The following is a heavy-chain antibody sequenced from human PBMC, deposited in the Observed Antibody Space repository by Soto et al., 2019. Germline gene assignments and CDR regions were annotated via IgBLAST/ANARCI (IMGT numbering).Heavy chain of an antibody. V-gene: IGHV1-18*01. CDR2: ISAYNGNT. J-gene: IGHJ4*02. D-gene: IGHD5-12*01. CDR3: ARLYSGYDSYYFDY. CDR1: GYTFTSYG. Sequence: GASVKVSCKASGYTFTSYGISWVRQAPGQGLEWMGWISAYNGNTNYAQKLQGRVTMTTDTSTSTAYMELRSLRSDDTAVYYCARLYSGYDSYYFDYWGQGILVTVSS.